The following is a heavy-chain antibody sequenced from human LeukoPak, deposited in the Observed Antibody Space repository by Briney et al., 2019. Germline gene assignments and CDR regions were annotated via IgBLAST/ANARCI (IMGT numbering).Heavy chain of an antibody. J-gene: IGHJ3*02. CDR1: GFTLSSYA. CDR2: ISVSGNT. CDR3: ARGSRFGVVGRDAFDI. D-gene: IGHD3-3*01. V-gene: IGHV3-23*01. Sequence: GGSLRLSCAASGFTLSSYAMSWVRRAPGKGLEWVSAISVSGNTYHADSVKGRFTISRDNAKNSLYLQMNSLRAEDTAVYYCARGSRFGVVGRDAFDIWGQGTVVTVSS.